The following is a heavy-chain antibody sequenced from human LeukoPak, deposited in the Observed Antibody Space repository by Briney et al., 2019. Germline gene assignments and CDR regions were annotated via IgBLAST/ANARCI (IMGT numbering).Heavy chain of an antibody. V-gene: IGHV3-73*01. CDR2: IDKKDKGYATAT. D-gene: IGHD1-26*01. J-gene: IGHJ5*02. CDR3: TRDSGTYNWFDP. Sequence: GVSLRLSCAASGFTFSGSAIHWVRQSSGKGLEWVGQIDKKDKGYATATAYAASVKGRFTISRDDSINTAYLQMKSLKTEDTALYYCTRDSGTYNWFDPWGQGTLVTVSS. CDR1: GFTFSGSA.